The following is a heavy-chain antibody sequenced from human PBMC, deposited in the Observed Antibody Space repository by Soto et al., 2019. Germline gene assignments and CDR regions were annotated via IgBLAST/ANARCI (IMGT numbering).Heavy chain of an antibody. V-gene: IGHV1-69*06. D-gene: IGHD2-15*01. CDR1: GDTFSS. CDR3: AREAREYCSCGSCYSAFDC. CDR2: ITPIGGTT. J-gene: IGHJ4*02. Sequence: QVQLVQSGAEVKKPVSSVKVSCKASGDTFSSITWVRQAPGQGLEWMGGITPIGGTTNYAQTFHGRVTITADKSTSTAYMELSCLRSEDTAVYYGAREAREYCSCGSCYSAFDCWCQGTLVTVSS.